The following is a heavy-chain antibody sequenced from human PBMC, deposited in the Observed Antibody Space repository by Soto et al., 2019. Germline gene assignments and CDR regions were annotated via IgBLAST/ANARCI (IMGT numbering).Heavy chain of an antibody. Sequence: SETLSLTCTVSGGSISSYYWSWIRQPAGKGLEWVGRIYTSGSTNYNPSLKSRVTMSVDTSKNQFSLKLSSVTAAEKAVYYCAREWEWDIVVVPDVWGQGTTVTVSS. CDR3: AREWEWDIVVVPDV. CDR1: GGSISSYY. CDR2: IYTSGST. J-gene: IGHJ6*02. D-gene: IGHD2-2*01. V-gene: IGHV4-4*07.